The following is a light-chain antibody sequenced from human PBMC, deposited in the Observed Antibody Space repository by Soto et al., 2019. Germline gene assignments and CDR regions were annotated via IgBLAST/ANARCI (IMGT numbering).Light chain of an antibody. V-gene: IGKV3-20*01. CDR1: QSVSSSY. CDR3: QQYGSSPLT. J-gene: IGKJ4*01. Sequence: EIVLTQSPGTLSLSPGERATLSCRASQSVSSSYLAWYQQKPGQAPRLLIYGASSRATGIPGRFSGGGSGTDFTLTISRLEPEDFAVYYCQQYGSSPLTFGGGSKVVIK. CDR2: GAS.